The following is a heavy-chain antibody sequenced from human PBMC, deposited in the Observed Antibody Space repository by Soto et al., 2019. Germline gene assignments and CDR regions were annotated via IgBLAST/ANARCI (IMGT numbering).Heavy chain of an antibody. Sequence: EVKLVETGGALIQPGGSLTLSCAVSGFSVSTNYMAWVRQGPGKGLEWVSVIYTGGTTHYANSVTGRFTFSRDTSKNILYLHLNSLTTDDTAIYYCVKVWGYYFESWGQGTLVAVSS. J-gene: IGHJ4*02. CDR2: IYTGGTT. CDR3: VKVWGYYFES. D-gene: IGHD1-26*01. V-gene: IGHV3-53*02. CDR1: GFSVSTNY.